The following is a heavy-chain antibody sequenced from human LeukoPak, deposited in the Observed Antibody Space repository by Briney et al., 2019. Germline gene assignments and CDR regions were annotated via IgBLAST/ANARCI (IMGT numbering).Heavy chain of an antibody. CDR1: GGSISSGGYS. J-gene: IGHJ4*02. Sequence: SQTLSLTCAVSGGSISSGGYSWGWVRQPPGRGVEWIGYIYQSGSTYYNPSRKRRVTKSGDRTKNEFSLKLSSVTAADTAVYYCARGDCSSTSCYAGGSFYYFDYWGQGTLVTVSS. D-gene: IGHD2-2*01. CDR3: ARGDCSSTSCYAGGSFYYFDY. V-gene: IGHV4-30-2*01. CDR2: IYQSGST.